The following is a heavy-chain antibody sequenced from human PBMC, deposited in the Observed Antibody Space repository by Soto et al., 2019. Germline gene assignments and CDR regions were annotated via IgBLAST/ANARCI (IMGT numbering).Heavy chain of an antibody. CDR3: VQSRCGGDCLQSYSSHSYYGLDV. D-gene: IGHD2-21*02. CDR1: GFSLSTIGVG. CDR2: IYWDDDK. V-gene: IGHV2-5*02. J-gene: IGHJ6*02. Sequence: QITLKESGPTLVKPTQTLTLTCTFSGFSLSTIGVGVGWIRQPPGKALEWLSLIYWDDDKRYSPSLKSRLTVTKYTSKNHVVLTMTNMDPVDTATYYCVQSRCGGDCLQSYSSHSYYGLDVWGQGTTVTVSS.